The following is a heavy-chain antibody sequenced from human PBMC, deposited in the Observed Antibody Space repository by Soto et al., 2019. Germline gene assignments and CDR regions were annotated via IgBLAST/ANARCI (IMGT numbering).Heavy chain of an antibody. D-gene: IGHD6-13*01. V-gene: IGHV5-51*01. CDR1: GYTFSNFW. Sequence: PGESLKIPCQSSGYTFSNFWIGWVRQLPGKGLEWMGIIYPGDHETRYSPSFHGKVTISADRSINTAYLQWNSLEASDTAFYFCARSPRSSPYFDYWGQGALVTVSS. CDR3: ARSPRSSPYFDY. J-gene: IGHJ4*02. CDR2: IYPGDHET.